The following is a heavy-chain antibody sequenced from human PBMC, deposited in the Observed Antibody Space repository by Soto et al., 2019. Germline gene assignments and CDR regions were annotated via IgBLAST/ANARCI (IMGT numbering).Heavy chain of an antibody. CDR3: ARGEGSGSNALGH. V-gene: IGHV3-66*01. J-gene: IGHJ4*02. Sequence: EVLLEESGGGFAQPGGSLRLSCAASGFTVSNNYMTWVRRAPGKGLEWVAVIQDGGSISYADSVSDRFTISRDNSKNTVFLEMNNLRPEDTAVYFCARGEGSGSNALGHWGQGTLVTVSS. CDR2: IQDGGSI. CDR1: GFTVSNNY. D-gene: IGHD3-16*01.